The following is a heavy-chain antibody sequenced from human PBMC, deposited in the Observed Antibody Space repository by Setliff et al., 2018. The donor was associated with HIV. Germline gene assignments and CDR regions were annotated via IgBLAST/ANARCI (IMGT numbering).Heavy chain of an antibody. CDR3: ARHPYGVFDY. V-gene: IGHV3-48*04. CDR1: GFTFSTYG. Sequence: PGGSLRLSCEASGFTFSTYGMNWVRHAPGKGLEWVAQISSSGFPIYYADSVRGRSTASRDNSKNTLYLQLNSLRAEDTGVYHCARHPYGVFDYWGQGTLVTVSS. D-gene: IGHD3-3*01. J-gene: IGHJ4*02. CDR2: ISSSGFPI.